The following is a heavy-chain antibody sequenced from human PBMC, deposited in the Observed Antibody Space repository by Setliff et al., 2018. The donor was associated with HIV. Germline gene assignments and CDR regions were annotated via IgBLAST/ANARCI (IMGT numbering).Heavy chain of an antibody. V-gene: IGHV4-39*01. CDR3: ARHYRELLGDAFDI. Sequence: TSETLSLTCTVSGGSISSSNNFWGWIRQRPGKGLEWIGTTYYSGSTDYTTSLKSRLTISVDTSKNQLTLKLNSVTAADTAVYYCARHYRELLGDAFDIWGQGTLVTVS. J-gene: IGHJ3*02. D-gene: IGHD1-7*01. CDR2: TYYSGST. CDR1: GGSISSSNNF.